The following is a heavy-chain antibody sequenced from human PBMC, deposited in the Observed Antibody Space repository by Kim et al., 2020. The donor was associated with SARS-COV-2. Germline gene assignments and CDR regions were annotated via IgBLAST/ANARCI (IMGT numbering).Heavy chain of an antibody. Sequence: ASVKVSCKASGYTFTSYAMNWVRQAPGQGLEWMGWINTNTGNPTYAQGFTGRFVFSLDTSVSTAYLQISSLKAEDTAVYYCARAGGIAVAASANAFDIWGQGTMVTVSS. CDR1: GYTFTSYA. CDR3: ARAGGIAVAASANAFDI. J-gene: IGHJ3*02. CDR2: INTNTGNP. D-gene: IGHD6-19*01. V-gene: IGHV7-4-1*02.